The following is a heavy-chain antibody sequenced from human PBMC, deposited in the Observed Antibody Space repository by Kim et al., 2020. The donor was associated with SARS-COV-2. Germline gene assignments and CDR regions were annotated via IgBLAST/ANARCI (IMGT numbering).Heavy chain of an antibody. J-gene: IGHJ4*02. D-gene: IGHD6-19*01. CDR2: ISSSGSTI. CDR3: AREDSSGWYEEAFDY. V-gene: IGHV3-48*03. Sequence: GGSLRLSCAASGFTFSSYEMNWVRQAPGKGLEWVSYISSSGSTIYYADSVKGRFTISRDNAKNSLYLQMNSLRAEDTAVYYCAREDSSGWYEEAFDYWGQGTLVTVSS. CDR1: GFTFSSYE.